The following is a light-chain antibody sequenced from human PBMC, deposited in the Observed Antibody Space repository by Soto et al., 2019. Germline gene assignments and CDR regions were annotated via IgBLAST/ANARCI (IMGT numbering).Light chain of an antibody. V-gene: IGLV2-14*01. J-gene: IGLJ1*01. CDR1: SSEVGGYNY. CDR3: SSYTSSSTLDYV. CDR2: EVS. Sequence: QSVLTQPASVSGCPGQSIRSSCTGTSSEVGGYNYVSWHQQHPGKAPKVLIYEVSDRPSGVSDRFSGSKSGNTASLTISGLQAEDEADYYCSSYTSSSTLDYVFGTGTKVTVL.